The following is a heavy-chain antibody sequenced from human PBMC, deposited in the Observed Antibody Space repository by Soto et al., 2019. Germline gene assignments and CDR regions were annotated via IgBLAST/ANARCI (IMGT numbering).Heavy chain of an antibody. CDR1: GFTFSAYA. CDR3: ARVAY. CDR2: ISSRSDTL. Sequence: GGSLRLSCEGSGFTFSAYAMNWVRQAPGKGLEWVSYISSRSDTLYYADSVKGRFTISRDNAKNSVYLQVNNLRDEDTAMYYCARVAYWGPGTQVTVSS. J-gene: IGHJ4*02. V-gene: IGHV3-48*02.